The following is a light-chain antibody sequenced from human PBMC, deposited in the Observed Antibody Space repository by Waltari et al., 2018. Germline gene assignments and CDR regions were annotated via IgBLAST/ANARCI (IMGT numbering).Light chain of an antibody. Sequence: EIVLTQSPGTLSLSPGERATLSCRASQSLSRTYLAWYHQRPGQPPRLLIYGASNMAAGVPDRFSGCGSGTDFTLIISRLEPEDFALYYCQQYVSSPWTFGQGTKVEIK. J-gene: IGKJ1*01. V-gene: IGKV3-20*01. CDR3: QQYVSSPWT. CDR1: QSLSRTY. CDR2: GAS.